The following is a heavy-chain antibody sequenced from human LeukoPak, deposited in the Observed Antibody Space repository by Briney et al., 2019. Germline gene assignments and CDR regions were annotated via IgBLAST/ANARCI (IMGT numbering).Heavy chain of an antibody. Sequence: ASVKVSCKASGYTFTGYYIHWVRQAPGQGLEWMGWINPNSGGTNYAQKFQGRVIMTRDTSISTAYMELSRLRSDDTAVYYCAREGAGLGSSTWSDFDYWGQETLVTVSS. CDR2: INPNSGGT. CDR3: AREGAGLGSSTWSDFDY. J-gene: IGHJ4*02. V-gene: IGHV1-2*02. CDR1: GYTFTGYY. D-gene: IGHD6-6*01.